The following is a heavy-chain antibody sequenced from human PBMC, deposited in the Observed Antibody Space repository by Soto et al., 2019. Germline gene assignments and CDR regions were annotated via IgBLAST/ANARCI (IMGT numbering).Heavy chain of an antibody. Sequence: GGSLRLSCAASGFTFSSYGMHWVRQAPGKGLEWVAVIWYDGSNKYYADSVKGRFTISRDNSKNTLYLQMNSLRAEDTAVYYCARDGISTQLAPPAGGTDYWGQGTLVTVSS. CDR2: IWYDGSNK. CDR3: ARDGISTQLAPPAGGTDY. V-gene: IGHV3-33*01. D-gene: IGHD6-13*01. CDR1: GFTFSSYG. J-gene: IGHJ4*02.